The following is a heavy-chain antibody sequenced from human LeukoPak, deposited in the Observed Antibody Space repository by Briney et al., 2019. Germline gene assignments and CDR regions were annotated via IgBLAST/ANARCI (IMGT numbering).Heavy chain of an antibody. V-gene: IGHV3-30*18. D-gene: IGHD5-18*01. CDR2: ISHDGSNI. CDR3: AKRYSYTFDY. J-gene: IGHJ4*02. CDR1: GFTFSSYG. Sequence: GGSLRLSCAASGFTFSSYGMHWVRQAPGKGLEWVAVISHDGSNIYYGDSVKGRFSISRDNSKNTLYLQMNSLRVEDTAVYYCAKRYSYTFDYWGQGTLVTVS.